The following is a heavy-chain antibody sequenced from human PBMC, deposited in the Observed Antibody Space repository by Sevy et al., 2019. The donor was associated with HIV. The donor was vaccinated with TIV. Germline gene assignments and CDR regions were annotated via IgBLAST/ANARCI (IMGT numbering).Heavy chain of an antibody. CDR3: STFLHCDFGSGPYSGMDV. V-gene: IGHV3-23*01. CDR2: ISGGGGYT. CDR1: GFTFRSYA. J-gene: IGHJ6*04. Sequence: GGSLRLSCAASGFTFRSYAMSWVRQAPGKGLEWVSAISGGGGYTYYADSVKGRFTISSDNAKNTLYLQMHSRRAEDKAVYYCSTFLHCDFGSGPYSGMDVWGKGTTVTVSS. D-gene: IGHD3-3*01.